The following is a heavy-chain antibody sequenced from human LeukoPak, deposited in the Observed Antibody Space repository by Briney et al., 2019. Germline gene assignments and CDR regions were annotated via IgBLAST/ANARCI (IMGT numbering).Heavy chain of an antibody. CDR3: ARVPVTIFGVVRSFDY. CDR2: ISSSSSYI. D-gene: IGHD3-3*01. J-gene: IGHJ4*02. Sequence: GGSLRLSCAASGFTFSSYSMNWVRQAPGKGLEWVSSISSSSSYIYYADSVKGRFTISRDNSKNTLYLQMNSLRAEDTAVYYCARVPVTIFGVVRSFDYWGQGTLVTVSS. CDR1: GFTFSSYS. V-gene: IGHV3-21*01.